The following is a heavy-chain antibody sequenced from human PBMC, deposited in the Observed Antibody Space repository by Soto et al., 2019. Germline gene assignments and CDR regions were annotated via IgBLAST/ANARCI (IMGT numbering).Heavy chain of an antibody. J-gene: IGHJ5*02. CDR1: GFRFRDYW. V-gene: IGHV3-7*03. CDR3: AAYCYTMTCTHFHGYS. Sequence: GGSLRLSCAVSGFRFRDYWMSWVRQAPGKGLEWVANIKQDESDKYYVDSVKGRFTISRDNAKNALYLQMNSLRVEDTAVYYCAAYCYTMTCTHFHGYSWGQGTQVTVS. CDR2: IKQDESDK. D-gene: IGHD3-16*02.